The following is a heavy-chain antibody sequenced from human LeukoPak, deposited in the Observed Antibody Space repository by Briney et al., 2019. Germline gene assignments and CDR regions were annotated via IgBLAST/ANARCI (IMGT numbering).Heavy chain of an antibody. Sequence: GGSLRLSCAASGFPFSSYGMHWVRQAPGKGLEWVARLVYDARSDYANSVKGRFSISRDDFKNTLFLDMSNLRVEDTALYYCARDLSAAFDFWGQGVLVTVSS. V-gene: IGHV3-33*01. J-gene: IGHJ4*02. CDR2: LVYDARS. CDR1: GFPFSSYG. CDR3: ARDLSAAFDF. D-gene: IGHD6-19*01.